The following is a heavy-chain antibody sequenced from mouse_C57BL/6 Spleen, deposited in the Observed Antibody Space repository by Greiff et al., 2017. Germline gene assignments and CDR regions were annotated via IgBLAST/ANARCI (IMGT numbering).Heavy chain of an antibody. CDR2: INPSTGGT. J-gene: IGHJ4*01. D-gene: IGHD6-1*01. V-gene: IGHV1-42*01. CDR1: GYTFTSYG. Sequence: EVQLQQSGAELARPGASVKLSCKASGYTFTSYGISWVKPSPEKSLEWIGEINPSTGGTTYNQKFKAKATLTVDKSSSTAYMQLKSLTSEDSAVYYCARGANLYAMDYWGQGTSVTVSS. CDR3: ARGANLYAMDY.